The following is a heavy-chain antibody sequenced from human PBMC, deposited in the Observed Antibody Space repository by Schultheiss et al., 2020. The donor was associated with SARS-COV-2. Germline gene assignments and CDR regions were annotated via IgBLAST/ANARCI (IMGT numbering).Heavy chain of an antibody. CDR3: ARAPLLGYCSGGSCYRD. Sequence: SETLSLTCTVSGGSISSYYWSLIRQPAGKGLEWIGRIYTSGSTNYNPSLKSRVTMSVDTSKNQFSLKLSSVTAADTAVYYCARAPLLGYCSGGSCYRDWGQGTLVTVSS. CDR1: GGSISSYY. J-gene: IGHJ4*02. D-gene: IGHD2-15*01. CDR2: IYTSGST. V-gene: IGHV4-4*07.